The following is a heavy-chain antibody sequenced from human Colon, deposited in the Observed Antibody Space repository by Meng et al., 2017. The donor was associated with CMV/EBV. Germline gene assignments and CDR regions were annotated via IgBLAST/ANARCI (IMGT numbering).Heavy chain of an antibody. V-gene: IGHV3-9*02. CDR1: GFTSIDYA. CDR3: VRDVSPGGADV. Sequence: LSLTCVASGFTSIDYAMHWIRQAPGKGLEWVSGFYGNGGRIDYADSVKGRFTISRDSAKNSLYLQMNGLRTDDTAVYYCVRDVSPGGADVWGRGTAVTVSS. CDR2: FYGNGGRI. D-gene: IGHD3-16*01. J-gene: IGHJ6*02.